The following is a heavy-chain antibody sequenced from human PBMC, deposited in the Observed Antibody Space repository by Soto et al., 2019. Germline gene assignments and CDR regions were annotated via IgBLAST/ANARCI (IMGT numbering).Heavy chain of an antibody. J-gene: IGHJ4*02. V-gene: IGHV1-18*04. CDR3: ARDGYYYDSSGYYPYYFDY. CDR1: CYAFTSYG. Sequence: ASVKVSCKASCYAFTSYGISWVRQAPGQGLEWMGWISAYNGNTNYAQKLQGRVTMTTDTSTSTAYMELRSLRSDDTAVYYCARDGYYYDSSGYYPYYFDYWGQGTLVTVSS. D-gene: IGHD3-22*01. CDR2: ISAYNGNT.